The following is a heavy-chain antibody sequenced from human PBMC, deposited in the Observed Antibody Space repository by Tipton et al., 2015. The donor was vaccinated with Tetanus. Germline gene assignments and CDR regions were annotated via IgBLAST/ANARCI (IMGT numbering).Heavy chain of an antibody. Sequence: GLVKPSETLSLTCTVSRGPISSYYWSWIRQPVGKGLEWIGHISNGNPDYSPSLKNRVTLSVDTSKNQFSLQLTSVTAADTAVYYCARTAAGPDYWGQGSLVTVSS. CDR1: RGPISSYY. CDR3: ARTAAGPDY. V-gene: IGHV4-4*07. CDR2: ISNGNP. D-gene: IGHD6-13*01. J-gene: IGHJ4*02.